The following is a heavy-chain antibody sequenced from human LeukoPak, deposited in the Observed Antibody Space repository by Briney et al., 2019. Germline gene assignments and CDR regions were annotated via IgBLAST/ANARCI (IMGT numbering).Heavy chain of an antibody. V-gene: IGHV3-23*01. CDR1: GFTFSGYG. Sequence: GGTLRLSCAASGFTFSGYGMSWVRQAPGKGLEWVSAISGSGGSTYYADSVKGRFTISRDNSKNTLYLQMNSLRAEDTAVYYCAKNDILTGPLDAFDIWGQGTMVTVSS. J-gene: IGHJ3*02. D-gene: IGHD3-9*01. CDR2: ISGSGGST. CDR3: AKNDILTGPLDAFDI.